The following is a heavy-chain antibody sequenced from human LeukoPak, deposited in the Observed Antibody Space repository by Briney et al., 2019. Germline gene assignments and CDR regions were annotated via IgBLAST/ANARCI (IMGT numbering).Heavy chain of an antibody. CDR1: GGSITTDY. V-gene: IGHV4-59*01. D-gene: IGHD3-3*02. CDR3: PTIKRGNIFGYFAF. CDR2: VFDSVPT. J-gene: IGHJ4*02. Sequence: KPSESLSLTWTVAGGSITTDYWSWVRQTARNVLGWDGYVFDSVPTNENRCLRSGFTLSAATSRDQLSRSRSAGTPADTPWYYCPTIKRGNIFGYFAFWGQGILVTVSS.